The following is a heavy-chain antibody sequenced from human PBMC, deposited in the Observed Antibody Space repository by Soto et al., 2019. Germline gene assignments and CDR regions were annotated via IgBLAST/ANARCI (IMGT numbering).Heavy chain of an antibody. CDR2: IYYSGST. CDR1: GGSISSGGYY. Sequence: PSETLSLTCTVSGGSISSGGYYWSWIRQHPGKGLEWIGCIYYSGSTYYNPSLKSRVTISVDTSKNQFSLKLSSVTAADTAVYYCARDSIAARRYYYYYGMDVWGQGTTVTVSS. CDR3: ARDSIAARRYYYYYGMDV. D-gene: IGHD6-6*01. V-gene: IGHV4-31*03. J-gene: IGHJ6*02.